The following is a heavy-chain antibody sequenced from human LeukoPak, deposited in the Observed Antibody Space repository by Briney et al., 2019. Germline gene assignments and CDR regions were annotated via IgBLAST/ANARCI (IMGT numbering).Heavy chain of an antibody. CDR1: GFTFSTYP. CDR2: ISHHGSNE. V-gene: IGHV3-30*14. CDR3: ARNWFDP. Sequence: GGSLRLSCEASGFTFSTYPMHWVRQAPDKGLEWVAMISHHGSNEYYADSVKGRFTISRDKSKNTVYLQMNSLRFEDTAMYYCARNWFDPWGQGTLVTVSS. J-gene: IGHJ5*02.